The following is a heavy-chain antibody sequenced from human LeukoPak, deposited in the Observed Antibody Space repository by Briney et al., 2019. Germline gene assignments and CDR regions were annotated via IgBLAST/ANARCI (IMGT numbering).Heavy chain of an antibody. CDR1: SXA. V-gene: IGHV7-4-1*02. D-gene: IGHD6-13*01. Sequence: SXAXNXXXXXPGQGLXWXGWVNTNTGNPTYAQGFTGRFVFSLDTSVSTAYLQISSLKAEDTAVYYCARVGSWEGNWFDPWGQGTLVTVSS. CDR2: VNTNTGNP. CDR3: ARVGSWEGNWFDP. J-gene: IGHJ5*02.